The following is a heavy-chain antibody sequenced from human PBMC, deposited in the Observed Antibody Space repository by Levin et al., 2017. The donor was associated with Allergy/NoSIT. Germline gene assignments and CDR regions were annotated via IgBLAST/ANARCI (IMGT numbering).Heavy chain of an antibody. CDR3: ATLAVADAFDI. J-gene: IGHJ3*02. CDR2: IWYDGSNK. V-gene: IGHV3-33*01. Sequence: GESLKISCAASGFTFSSYGMHWVRQAPGKGLEWVAVIWYDGSNKYYADSVKGRFTISRDNSKNTLYLQMNSLRAEDTAVYYCATLAVADAFDIWGQGTMVTVSS. CDR1: GFTFSSYG. D-gene: IGHD6-19*01.